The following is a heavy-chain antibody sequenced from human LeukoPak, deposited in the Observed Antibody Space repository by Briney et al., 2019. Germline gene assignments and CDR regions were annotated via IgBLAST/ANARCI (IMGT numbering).Heavy chain of an antibody. Sequence: ASVTVSCKASGYTFTGYYMHWVRQAPGQGLEWMGWINPNSGGTNYAQKFQGRVTMTRDTSISTAYMELSRLRSDDTAVYYCAGLGYSYGPDAFDIWGQGTMVTVSS. V-gene: IGHV1-2*02. J-gene: IGHJ3*02. CDR2: INPNSGGT. CDR1: GYTFTGYY. CDR3: AGLGYSYGPDAFDI. D-gene: IGHD5-18*01.